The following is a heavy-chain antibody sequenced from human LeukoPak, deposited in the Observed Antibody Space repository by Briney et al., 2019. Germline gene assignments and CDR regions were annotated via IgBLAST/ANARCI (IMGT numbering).Heavy chain of an antibody. J-gene: IGHJ6*03. V-gene: IGHV4-59*01. D-gene: IGHD4-17*01. CDR2: IYYSGST. Sequence: SETLSLTCTASGGSISSYYWSWIRQPPGKELEWIGYIYYSGSTNYNPYLKSRVTISVDTSKNQSSLKLSSVTAADTAVYYCARVYGDYVYYYYYYMDVWGKGTTVTVSS. CDR1: GGSISSYY. CDR3: ARVYGDYVYYYYYYMDV.